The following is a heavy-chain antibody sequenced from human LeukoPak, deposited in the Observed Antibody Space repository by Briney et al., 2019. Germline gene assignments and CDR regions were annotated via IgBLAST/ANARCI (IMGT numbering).Heavy chain of an antibody. CDR3: ASYSSSSGNFDY. CDR2: IIPIFGTA. D-gene: IGHD6-6*01. Sequence: SVKVSCKASGGTFSSYAISWVRQAPGQGLEWMGGIIPIFGTANYAQKFQGRVTITTDESTSTAYMELSSLRSEHTAVYYCASYSSSSGNFDYWGQGTLVTVSS. J-gene: IGHJ4*02. V-gene: IGHV1-69*05. CDR1: GGTFSSYA.